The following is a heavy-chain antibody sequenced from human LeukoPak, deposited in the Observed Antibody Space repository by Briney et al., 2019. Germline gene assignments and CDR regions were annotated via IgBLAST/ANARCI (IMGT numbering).Heavy chain of an antibody. V-gene: IGHV1-8*01. J-gene: IGHJ5*02. CDR2: INPNSGNT. Sequence: ASVKVSCKASGYTFTSYDINWVRQATGQGLEWMGWINPNSGNTGYAQKFQGRATMTRNTSISTAYMELSSLRSEDTAVYYCARGSVRFPPNNWFDPWGQGTLVTVSS. CDR3: ARGSVRFPPNNWFDP. CDR1: GYTFTSYD. D-gene: IGHD3-3*01.